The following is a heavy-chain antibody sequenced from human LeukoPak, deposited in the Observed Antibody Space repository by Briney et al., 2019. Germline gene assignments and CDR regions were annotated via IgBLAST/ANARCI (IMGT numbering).Heavy chain of an antibody. CDR1: GFTVSGTY. D-gene: IGHD2-15*01. CDR2: IYSGGST. Sequence: GGSLRLSCAAYGFTVSGTYMSWVRQAPGKGLEWVSVIYSGGSTYYAASVKGRFTISRDFSKNTVFLQMNSLRVEDTAIYYCARGGVAILPLDYWGQGTLVTVSS. CDR3: ARGGVAILPLDY. V-gene: IGHV3-66*01. J-gene: IGHJ4*02.